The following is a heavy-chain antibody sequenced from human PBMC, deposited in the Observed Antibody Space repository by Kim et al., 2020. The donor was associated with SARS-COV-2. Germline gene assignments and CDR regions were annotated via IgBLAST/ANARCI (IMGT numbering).Heavy chain of an antibody. CDR1: GFTFGDYA. V-gene: IGHV3-49*03. D-gene: IGHD3-22*01. CDR3: TRDPYYYDSSVSRFGDAFDI. Sequence: GGSLRLSCTASGFTFGDYAMSWFRQAPGKGLEWVGFIRSKAYGGTTEYAASVKGRFTISRDDSKSIAYLQMNSLKTEDTAVYYCTRDPYYYDSSVSRFGDAFDIWGQGTMVTVSS. CDR2: IRSKAYGGTT. J-gene: IGHJ3*02.